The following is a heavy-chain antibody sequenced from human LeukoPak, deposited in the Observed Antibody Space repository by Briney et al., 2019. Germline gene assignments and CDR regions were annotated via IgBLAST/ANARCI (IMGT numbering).Heavy chain of an antibody. CDR3: ARGNDPNSSGLKDFDY. Sequence: SEALSLTCAGYGGFFSGYYWSWIRPPPGRGLEWIGEINHSGSTNYNPSLQSRVTIPVDTCKIQFSLKLASVTARGTDVYYCARGNDPNSSGLKDFDYWGQGTLVTVSS. CDR1: GGFFSGYY. D-gene: IGHD3-22*01. CDR2: INHSGST. V-gene: IGHV4-34*01. J-gene: IGHJ4*02.